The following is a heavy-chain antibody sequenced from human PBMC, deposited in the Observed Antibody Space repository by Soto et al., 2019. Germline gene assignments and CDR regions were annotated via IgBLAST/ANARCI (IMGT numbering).Heavy chain of an antibody. CDR3: AKSSSELLWFGELLAHDAFDI. D-gene: IGHD3-10*01. J-gene: IGHJ3*02. CDR2: ISGSGGST. CDR1: GFTFSSYA. Sequence: GGSLRLSCAASGFTFSSYAMSWVRQAPGKGLEWVSAISGSGGSTYYADSVKGRFTISRDNSKNTLYLQMNSLRAEDTAVYYCAKSSSELLWFGELLAHDAFDIWGQGTMVTVSS. V-gene: IGHV3-23*01.